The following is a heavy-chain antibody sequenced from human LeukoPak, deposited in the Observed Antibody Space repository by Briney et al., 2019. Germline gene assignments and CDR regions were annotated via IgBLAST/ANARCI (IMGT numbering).Heavy chain of an antibody. J-gene: IGHJ6*03. D-gene: IGHD2-2*01. CDR1: GGSISSYY. Sequence: SETLSLTCTVSGGSISSYYWSWIRQPPGKGLEWIGYIYYSGSTNYNPSLKSRVTISVDTSKNQFSLKLSSVTAADTAVYYCARPGYCSSTSCRVYYYYMDVWGKGTTVTVSS. CDR2: IYYSGST. V-gene: IGHV4-59*01. CDR3: ARPGYCSSTSCRVYYYYMDV.